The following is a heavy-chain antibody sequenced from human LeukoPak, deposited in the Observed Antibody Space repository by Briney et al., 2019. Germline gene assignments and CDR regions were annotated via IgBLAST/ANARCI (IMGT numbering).Heavy chain of an antibody. CDR1: GDSVSGNSAA. V-gene: IGHV6-1*01. CDR2: TYYRSKWYN. D-gene: IGHD6-19*01. J-gene: IGHJ4*02. CDR3: ARAVAVDGSYYFDY. Sequence: SQTLSLTCAISGDSVSGNSAAWNWIRQSPSRGLEWLGSTYYRSKWYNDYAVSVKSRITNNPDTSKNQFSLQLNSVTPEDTAVYYCARAVAVDGSYYFDYWGQGTLVTVSS.